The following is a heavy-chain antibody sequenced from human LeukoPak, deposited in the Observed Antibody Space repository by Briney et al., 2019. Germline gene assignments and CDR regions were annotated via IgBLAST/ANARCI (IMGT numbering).Heavy chain of an antibody. CDR2: IYPGDSDT. V-gene: IGHV5-51*01. J-gene: IGHJ4*02. CDR1: GYSFTSYW. CDR3: ARQGGYCSSTSCYYPHY. Sequence: LGESLKISCKGSGYSFTSYWIGWVRQMPGKGLEWRGIIYPGDSDTRYSPSFQGQVTISADKSISTAYLQWSSLKASDTAMYYCARQGGYCSSTSCYYPHYWGQGTLVTVSS. D-gene: IGHD2-2*01.